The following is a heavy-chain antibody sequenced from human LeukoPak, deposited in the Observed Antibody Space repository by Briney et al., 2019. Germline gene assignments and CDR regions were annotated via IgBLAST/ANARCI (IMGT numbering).Heavy chain of an antibody. J-gene: IGHJ4*02. CDR2: ISSSGSTL. V-gene: IGHV3-48*03. CDR3: AREPLYYYDSSGSFDY. Sequence: GGSLRLSCAASGFTFSSYEMNWVRQAPGKGLEWVSYISSSGSTLYYADSVKGRFTISRDNAKNSLYLQMNSLRAEDTAVYYCAREPLYYYDSSGSFDYWGQGTLVTVSS. D-gene: IGHD3-22*01. CDR1: GFTFSSYE.